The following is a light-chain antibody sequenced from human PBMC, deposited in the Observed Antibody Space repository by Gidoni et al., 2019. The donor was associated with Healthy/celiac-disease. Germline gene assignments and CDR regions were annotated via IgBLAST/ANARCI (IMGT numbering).Light chain of an antibody. CDR2: GAS. Sequence: PPSPATLSVSPGERATLSCRASQSVSSNLAWYQQKPGQAPRLLIYGASTRATGIPARVSGSGSGTECTLTISSLQSEDLAVYYCQQYNNWPPYTFXXXTKLEIK. V-gene: IGKV3-15*01. CDR1: QSVSSN. J-gene: IGKJ2*01. CDR3: QQYNNWPPYT.